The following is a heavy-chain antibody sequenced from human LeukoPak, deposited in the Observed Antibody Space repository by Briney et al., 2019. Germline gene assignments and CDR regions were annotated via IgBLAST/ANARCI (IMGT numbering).Heavy chain of an antibody. CDR1: AFIFNNYV. CDR3: AKMDSTDY. CDR2: ISGSGVHT. V-gene: IGHV3-23*01. D-gene: IGHD2-2*03. Sequence: GGSLRLSCAASAFIFNNYVMNWVRQAPGKGLEWVSSISGSGVHTYYADSVKGRFTISRDNSKNTLYLQMNSLRAGDTAVYYCAKMDSTDYWGQGTLVTVSS. J-gene: IGHJ4*02.